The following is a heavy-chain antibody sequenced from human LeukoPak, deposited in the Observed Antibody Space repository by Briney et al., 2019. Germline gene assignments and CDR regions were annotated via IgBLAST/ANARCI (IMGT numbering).Heavy chain of an antibody. D-gene: IGHD3-10*01. CDR1: GYTFTSYA. J-gene: IGHJ4*02. Sequence: ASVKVSCKASGYTFTSYAMNWVRQAPGQGLEWMGWINTNTGNPTYAQGFTGRFVFSLDTSVSTAYLQISSLKAEDTAVYYCAREKVDHQYYYGSGSYYTLDYWGQGTLVTVSS. CDR2: INTNTGNP. CDR3: AREKVDHQYYYGSGSYYTLDY. V-gene: IGHV7-4-1*02.